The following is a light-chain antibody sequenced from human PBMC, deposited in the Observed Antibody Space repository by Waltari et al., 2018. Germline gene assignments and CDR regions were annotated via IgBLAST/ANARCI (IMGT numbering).Light chain of an antibody. V-gene: IGLV8-61*01. CDR1: SGSHSTTSL. CDR3: SIYMGSGIWV. Sequence: HTVVLQDPSSSASPRGTVTRTCVLTSGSHSTTSLATWYQQTPGQPPRTPAYKGSSRSSGVPDRFSGSILGNKAALTITGAQADDESNYYCSIYMGSGIWVFGGGTKLTVL. CDR2: KGS. J-gene: IGLJ3*02.